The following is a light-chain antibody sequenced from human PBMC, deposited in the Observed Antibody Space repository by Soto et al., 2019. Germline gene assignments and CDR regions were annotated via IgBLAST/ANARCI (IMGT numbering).Light chain of an antibody. CDR1: SNDIGEYKY. CDR3: SSYTTSSTYV. J-gene: IGLJ1*01. Sequence: QSVLTQPPSASGPPGQSITISCTGTSNDIGEYKYVSWYQQHPGKAPKLIIYDVSNRPSGVSNRFSGSKSGNTASLTISGLQAEDEADYYCSSYTTSSTYVFGAGTKVTVL. CDR2: DVS. V-gene: IGLV2-14*01.